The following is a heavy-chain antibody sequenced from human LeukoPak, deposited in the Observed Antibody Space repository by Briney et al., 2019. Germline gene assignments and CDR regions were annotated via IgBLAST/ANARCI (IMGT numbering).Heavy chain of an antibody. J-gene: IGHJ4*02. D-gene: IGHD5-12*01. CDR2: INHSGST. Sequence: NPSETLSLTCAVYGGSFIGFHWNWIRQPPGKGLEWIGEINHSGSTNYNPSLKSRVTISVDTSKNQFSLKLSSVTAADTAVYYCARQRLRLRLDAFDYWGQGTLVTVSS. V-gene: IGHV4-34*01. CDR1: GGSFIGFH. CDR3: ARQRLRLRLDAFDY.